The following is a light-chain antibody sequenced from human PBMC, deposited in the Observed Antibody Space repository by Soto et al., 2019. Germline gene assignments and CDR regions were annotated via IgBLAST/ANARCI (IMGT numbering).Light chain of an antibody. CDR3: CSYAGSYTHV. Sequence: QSALTQPRSVSGSPGQSVTISCTGTSSDVGGYNYVSWYQQHPGKAPKIMIYDVSKRPSGVTDRFSGSKSGNTASLTISGLHAEYEADYYCCSYAGSYTHVFGTGTKLTVL. CDR2: DVS. J-gene: IGLJ1*01. V-gene: IGLV2-11*01. CDR1: SSDVGGYNY.